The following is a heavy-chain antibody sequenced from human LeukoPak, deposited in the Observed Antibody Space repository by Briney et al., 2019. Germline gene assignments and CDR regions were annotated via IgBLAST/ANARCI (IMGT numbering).Heavy chain of an antibody. V-gene: IGHV3-66*02. Sequence: PGGSLRLSCAASGFTFSTSWMSWVRQAPGKGLEWVSVIYSGGSTYYADSVKGRFTISRDNSKNTLYLQMNSLRAEDTAVYYCARYEGYCSSTSCYDWGQGTLVTVSS. J-gene: IGHJ4*02. CDR3: ARYEGYCSSTSCYD. CDR2: IYSGGST. D-gene: IGHD2-2*01. CDR1: GFTFSTSW.